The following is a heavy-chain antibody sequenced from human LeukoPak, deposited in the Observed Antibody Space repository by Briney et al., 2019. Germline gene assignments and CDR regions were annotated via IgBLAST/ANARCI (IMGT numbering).Heavy chain of an antibody. J-gene: IGHJ4*02. CDR3: ARGHVDTAMAAPPYFDY. Sequence: GASVKVSCKASGYTFTSYGISWVRQATGQGLEWMGWMNPNSGNTGYAQKFQGRVTMTRNTSISTAYMELSSLRSEDTAVYYCARGHVDTAMAAPPYFDYWGQGTLVTVSS. D-gene: IGHD5-18*01. V-gene: IGHV1-8*02. CDR2: MNPNSGNT. CDR1: GYTFTSYG.